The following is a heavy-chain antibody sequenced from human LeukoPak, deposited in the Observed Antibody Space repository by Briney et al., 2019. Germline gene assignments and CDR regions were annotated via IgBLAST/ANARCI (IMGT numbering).Heavy chain of an antibody. CDR3: ARGDPHADL. CDR2: ITISGHTK. Sequence: GGSLRLSCAASGFDLSTYEINSVRQAPGKGLEWIADITISGHTKNYADSVKGRFTISRDNARTSLYLQMNSLRVEDTVVYYCARGDPHADLWGQGTLVTVSS. CDR1: GFDLSTYE. V-gene: IGHV3-48*03. J-gene: IGHJ5*02.